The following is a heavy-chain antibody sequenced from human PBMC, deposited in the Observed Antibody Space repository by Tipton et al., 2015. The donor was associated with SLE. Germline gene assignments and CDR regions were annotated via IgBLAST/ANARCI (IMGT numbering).Heavy chain of an antibody. Sequence: TLSHTCAVSGASFSDYFWTWIRQSPGKGLEWIGEINHSRSTYYNPSLKSRVTISVDTSKNQFSLRLSSVTAADTAVYYCARAPGLERSYSYFYYMDVWGKGTTVTVSS. D-gene: IGHD1-1*01. J-gene: IGHJ6*03. CDR3: ARAPGLERSYSYFYYMDV. V-gene: IGHV4-34*01. CDR1: GASFSDYF. CDR2: INHSRST.